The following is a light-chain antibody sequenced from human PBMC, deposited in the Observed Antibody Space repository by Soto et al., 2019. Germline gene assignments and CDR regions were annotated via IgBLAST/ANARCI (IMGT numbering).Light chain of an antibody. CDR1: QTISSW. CDR3: QHYNSYSEA. CDR2: KAS. V-gene: IGKV1-5*03. J-gene: IGKJ1*01. Sequence: DIQMTQSPSTLSGSVGDRVTITCRASQTISSWLAWYQHKPGKAPKLLIYKASTLESGVPSRFSGSGSGTEFTLTISSLQPDDFATYYCQHYNSYSEAFGQGTKVELK.